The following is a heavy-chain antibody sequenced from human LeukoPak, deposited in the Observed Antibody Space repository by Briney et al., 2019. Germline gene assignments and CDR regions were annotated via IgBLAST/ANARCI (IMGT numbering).Heavy chain of an antibody. V-gene: IGHV3-48*02. CDR3: ARGRWGEAFYGMDV. CDR2: INSGSNNL. J-gene: IGHJ6*02. D-gene: IGHD5-24*01. Sequence: GGSLRLSCTATGFTFTTYIMNWVRQPPGKGLEWISFINSGSNNLFYADSVRGRFTISRDYAKNSLYLQMNSLREEDTAVYFCARGRWGEAFYGMDVWGQGTTVTVSS. CDR1: GFTFTTYI.